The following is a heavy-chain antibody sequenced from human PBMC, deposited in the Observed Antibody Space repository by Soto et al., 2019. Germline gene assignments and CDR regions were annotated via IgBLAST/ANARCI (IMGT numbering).Heavy chain of an antibody. Sequence: GESLKISCKGSGYSFTSYWIGWVRQMPGKGLEWMGIIYPGDSDTRYSPSFQGQVTISADKSISTAYLQWSSLKASDTAMYYCARRGVLWQSSYYFDYWGQGTLVTVSS. CDR3: ARRGVLWQSSYYFDY. CDR2: IYPGDSDT. CDR1: GYSFTSYW. D-gene: IGHD2-21*01. V-gene: IGHV5-51*01. J-gene: IGHJ4*02.